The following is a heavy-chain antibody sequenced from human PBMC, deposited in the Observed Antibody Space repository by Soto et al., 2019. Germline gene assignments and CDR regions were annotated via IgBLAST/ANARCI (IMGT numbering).Heavy chain of an antibody. V-gene: IGHV3-23*01. D-gene: IGHD3-9*01. Sequence: GGSLRLSCAASGFTFSSYAMSWVRQAPGKGLEWVSAISGSGGSTYYADSVKGRFTISRDNSKNTLYLQMNSLRAEDTAVYYCAKVPYYDILTGYYRGLRQEFDYWGQGTLVTVSS. J-gene: IGHJ4*02. CDR1: GFTFSSYA. CDR2: ISGSGGST. CDR3: AKVPYYDILTGYYRGLRQEFDY.